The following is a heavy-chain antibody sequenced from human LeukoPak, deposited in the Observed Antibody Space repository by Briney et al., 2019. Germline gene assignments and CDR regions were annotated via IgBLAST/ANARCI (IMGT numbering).Heavy chain of an antibody. CDR1: GFTFSSYG. J-gene: IGHJ6*03. CDR2: ISYDGSNK. Sequence: GRSLRLSCAASGFTFSSYGMHWVRQAPGKGLEWVAVISYDGSNKYYADSVKGRFTISRDNSKNTLYLQMNSLRAEDTAVYYCARGADSSGYAYYYYYMDVWGKGTTVTVSS. D-gene: IGHD3-22*01. CDR3: ARGADSSGYAYYYYYMDV. V-gene: IGHV3-30*03.